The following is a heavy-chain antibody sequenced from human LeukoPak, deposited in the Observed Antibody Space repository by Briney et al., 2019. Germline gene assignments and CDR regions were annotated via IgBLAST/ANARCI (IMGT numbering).Heavy chain of an antibody. CDR1: GLPIADFA. CDR3: ARESGKFDY. CDR2: ISGDGVST. J-gene: IGHJ4*02. Sequence: GGSLRLSCVASGLPIADFATHWVRQAPGKGLEWVSLISGDGVSTFYADSVKGRFSISRDNSKNSLSLEMNSLRTEDTAMYYCARESGKFDYWGQGTLVAVSS. V-gene: IGHV3-43*02.